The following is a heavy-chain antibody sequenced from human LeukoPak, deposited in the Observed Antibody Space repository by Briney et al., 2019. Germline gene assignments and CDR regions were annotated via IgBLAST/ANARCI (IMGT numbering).Heavy chain of an antibody. D-gene: IGHD1-26*01. Sequence: ASVTVSCKASGYTFTGYYIHWVRQAPGQGLEWMGWINPNSGGTNYAQKFQGRVTMTRDTSISTAYMDLSRLRSDDTAVYYCARGSIVGATFDYFDYWGQGTLVTVSS. CDR2: INPNSGGT. CDR3: ARGSIVGATFDYFDY. V-gene: IGHV1-2*02. CDR1: GYTFTGYY. J-gene: IGHJ4*02.